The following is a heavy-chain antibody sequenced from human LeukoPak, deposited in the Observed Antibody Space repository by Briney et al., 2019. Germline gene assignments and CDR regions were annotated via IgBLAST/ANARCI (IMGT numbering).Heavy chain of an antibody. CDR2: IIPIFGTA. CDR3: AGQVDIVDIVKNYYYYYGMDV. Sequence: GASVKVSCKASGGTFSSYVISWVRQAPGQGLEWMGGIIPIFGTANYAQKFQGRVTITADESTSTAYMELSSLRSEDTAVYYCAGQVDIVDIVKNYYYYYGMDVWGQGTTVTVSS. CDR1: GGTFSSYV. V-gene: IGHV1-69*13. J-gene: IGHJ6*02. D-gene: IGHD5-12*01.